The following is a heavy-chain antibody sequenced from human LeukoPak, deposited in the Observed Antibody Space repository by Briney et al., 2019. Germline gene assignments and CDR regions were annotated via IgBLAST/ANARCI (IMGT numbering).Heavy chain of an antibody. CDR2: INGDASIT. J-gene: IGHJ3*02. CDR3: IVGATRDAFDI. CDR1: GFTFSSYY. Sequence: AGGSLRLSCAASGFTFSSYYMHWVRQAPGEGLVWVSRINGDASITVHADSVKGRFTISRDNAKNTLYLQMNSLRVEDTAVYYCIVGATRDAFDIWGQGTMVIVSS. V-gene: IGHV3-74*01. D-gene: IGHD1-26*01.